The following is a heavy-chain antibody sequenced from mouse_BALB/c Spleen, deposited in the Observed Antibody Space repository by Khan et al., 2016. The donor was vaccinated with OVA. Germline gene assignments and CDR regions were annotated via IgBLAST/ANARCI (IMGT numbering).Heavy chain of an antibody. V-gene: IGHV2-6-5*01. CDR1: GFSLTDYG. Sequence: QVQLQQSGPGLVAPSQSLSITCTVSGFSLTDYGVSWIRQPPGKGLEWLGVIWGGGSTYYNSALKSRLSISKDKSKSQVFLKMSSLQTDDTAMYYCAKGVWSYYYALDYWGQGTSVTVSS. J-gene: IGHJ4*01. CDR3: AKGVWSYYYALDY. CDR2: IWGGGST.